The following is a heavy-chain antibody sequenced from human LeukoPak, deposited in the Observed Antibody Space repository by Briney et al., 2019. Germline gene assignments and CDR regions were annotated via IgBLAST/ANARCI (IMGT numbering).Heavy chain of an antibody. Sequence: GASVKVSCKASGYTFTGYYIHWVRQAPGQGLDWMGWINPNSGGTNYAQKFQGRVTMTRDTSITTAYMELSRLISDDTAVYYCARGLTDEHQLILHWFDPWGQGTLVTVSS. D-gene: IGHD2-2*01. CDR1: GYTFTGYY. CDR2: INPNSGGT. V-gene: IGHV1-2*02. CDR3: ARGLTDEHQLILHWFDP. J-gene: IGHJ5*02.